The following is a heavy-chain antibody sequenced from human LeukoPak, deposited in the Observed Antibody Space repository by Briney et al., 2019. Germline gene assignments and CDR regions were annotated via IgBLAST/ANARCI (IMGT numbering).Heavy chain of an antibody. D-gene: IGHD6-6*01. CDR2: INHSGST. CDR3: AREALYSSSPYFGY. V-gene: IGHV4-34*01. J-gene: IGHJ4*02. CDR1: GGSFSGYY. Sequence: SETLSLTCAVYGGSFSGYYWSWIRQPPGKGLEWIGEINHSGSTNYNPSLKSRVTISVDTSKNQFSLKLSSVTAADTAVYYCAREALYSSSPYFGYWGQGTLVTVSS.